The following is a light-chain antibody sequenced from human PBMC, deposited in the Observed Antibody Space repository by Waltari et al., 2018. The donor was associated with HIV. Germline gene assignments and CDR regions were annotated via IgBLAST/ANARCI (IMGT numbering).Light chain of an antibody. J-gene: IGLJ2*01. CDR1: SSNIGTNY. CDR3: AVWDDTLRGV. V-gene: IGLV1-47*01. CDR2: RNK. Sequence: QSVLTQPPSASGTPGQRVTISCSGSSSNIGTNYVYWYQQLPGTPPKVVIYRNKQRPSGVPDRFSGSKSGTSASLAINGLRSEDEANYYCAVWDDTLRGVFGGGTKLTVL.